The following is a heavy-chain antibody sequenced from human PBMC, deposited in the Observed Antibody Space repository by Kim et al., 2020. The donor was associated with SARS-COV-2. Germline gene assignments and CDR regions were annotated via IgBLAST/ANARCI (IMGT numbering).Heavy chain of an antibody. V-gene: IGHV3-21*01. CDR3: ARCPRGYSYGYVDY. Sequence: GGSLRLSCAASGFTFSSYSMNWVRQAPGKGLEWVSSISSSSSYIYYADSVKGRFTISRDNAKNSLYLQMNSLRAEDTAVYYCARCPRGYSYGYVDYWGQGALVSGST. J-gene: IGHJ4*02. CDR2: ISSSSSYI. CDR1: GFTFSSYS. D-gene: IGHD5-18*01.